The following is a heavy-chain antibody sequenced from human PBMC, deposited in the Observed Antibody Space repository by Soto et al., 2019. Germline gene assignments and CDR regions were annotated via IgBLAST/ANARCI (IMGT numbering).Heavy chain of an antibody. CDR2: INPNSGGT. CDR1: GYTFTGYY. Sequence: ASVKVSCKASGYTFTGYYMHWVRQAPGQGLEWMGWINPNSGGTNYAQKFQGWVTMTRDTSISTAYMELSRLRSDDTAVHYCARGRKTFYYGSGSYYTDYWGQGTLVTVSS. D-gene: IGHD3-10*01. CDR3: ARGRKTFYYGSGSYYTDY. V-gene: IGHV1-2*04. J-gene: IGHJ4*02.